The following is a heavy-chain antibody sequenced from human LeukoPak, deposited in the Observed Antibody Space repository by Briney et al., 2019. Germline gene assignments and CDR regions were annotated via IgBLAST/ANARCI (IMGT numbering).Heavy chain of an antibody. J-gene: IGHJ5*02. CDR1: GYTFTGYY. V-gene: IGHV1-2*02. D-gene: IGHD3-3*01. CDR3: ARDTKVSSVRSPYYDFWSGYFSRFDP. CDR2: INPNSGGT. Sequence: ASVKVSCKASGYTFTGYYMHWVRQAPGQGLEWMGWINPNSGGTNYAQKFRGRVTMTRDTSISTAYMELSRLRSDDTAVYYCARDTKVSSVRSPYYDFWSGYFSRFDPWGQGTLVTVSS.